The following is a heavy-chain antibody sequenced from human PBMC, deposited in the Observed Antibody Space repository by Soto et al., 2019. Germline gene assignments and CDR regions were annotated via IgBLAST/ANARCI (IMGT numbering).Heavy chain of an antibody. CDR2: INPNSGGT. CDR3: ASDTIQKGLAYYYYGMDV. V-gene: IGHV1-2*02. Sequence: ASVKVSCKASGYTFTGYYMHWVRQAPGQGLEWMGWINPNSGGTNYAQKFKGRVTMTRDTSISTAYMELSRLRSDDTAVYYCASDTIQKGLAYYYYGMDVWGQGTTVTDSS. D-gene: IGHD2-2*02. J-gene: IGHJ6*02. CDR1: GYTFTGYY.